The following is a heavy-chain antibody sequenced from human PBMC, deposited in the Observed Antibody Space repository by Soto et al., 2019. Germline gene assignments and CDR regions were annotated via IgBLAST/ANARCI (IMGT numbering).Heavy chain of an antibody. J-gene: IGHJ4*02. V-gene: IGHV4-59*01. CDR3: AREGNLGRWLQPLDF. CDR2: IHYNGNT. CDR1: GDSISAYS. Sequence: QVQLQVSAPGLVKPSETLSLTCTVSGDSISAYSWSWVRQPPGKGLEWIGNIHYNGNTKYNPSLKSRVSMSVDTSKNQYSLRLISVTAADTAKSFCAREGNLGRWLQPLDFWGQGTLVTVSS. D-gene: IGHD5-12*01.